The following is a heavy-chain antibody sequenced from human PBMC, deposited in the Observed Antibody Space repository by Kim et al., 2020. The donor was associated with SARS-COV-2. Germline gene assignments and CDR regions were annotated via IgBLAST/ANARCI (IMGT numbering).Heavy chain of an antibody. CDR2: VHSSGST. Sequence: SETLSLTCTVSDDSISGYYLNWIRQPPGKRLQWIGYVHSSGSTNYNPSLKSRVTISLDTSKNHFSLRLNSVTAADTAVYYCATGAGWLTDRWGQGTLVTVSS. CDR1: DDSISGYY. D-gene: IGHD3-22*01. CDR3: ATGAGWLTDR. V-gene: IGHV4-59*01. J-gene: IGHJ5*02.